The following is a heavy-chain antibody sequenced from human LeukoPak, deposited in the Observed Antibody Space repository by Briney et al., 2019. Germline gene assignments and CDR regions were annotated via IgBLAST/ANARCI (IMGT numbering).Heavy chain of an antibody. J-gene: IGHJ4*02. CDR2: IYYSGST. CDR3: ASMYSNYVRPGY. Sequence: PSETLSLTCTVSGGSISSGDYYWSCIRQPPGKGLEWIGYIYYSGSTYYNPSLKSRVTISVDTSKNQFSLKLSSVTAADTAVYCCASMYSNYVRPGYSGQGTLVTVSS. V-gene: IGHV4-30-4*08. CDR1: GGSISSGDYY. D-gene: IGHD4-11*01.